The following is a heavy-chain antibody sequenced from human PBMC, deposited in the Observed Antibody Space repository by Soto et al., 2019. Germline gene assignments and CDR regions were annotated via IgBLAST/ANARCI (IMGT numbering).Heavy chain of an antibody. V-gene: IGHV5-10-1*01. D-gene: IGHD6-13*01. CDR2: IDPSDSYT. CDR3: ASCGKAGFTLYGTDV. CDR1: GYSFTSYW. J-gene: IGHJ6*02. Sequence: PGESLKISCKGSGYSFTSYWISWVRQMPGKGLEWMGRIDPSDSYTNYSPSFQGHVTISADKSISTAYLQWSSLKASDTAMYYCASCGKAGFTLYGTDVWGQGTTVTVSS.